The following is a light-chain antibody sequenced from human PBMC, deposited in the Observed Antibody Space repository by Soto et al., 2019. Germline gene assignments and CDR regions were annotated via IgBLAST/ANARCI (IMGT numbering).Light chain of an antibody. V-gene: IGLV1-40*01. CDR1: TSNIGAGYH. Sequence: QSVLTQPPSVSGAPGQRVTISCTGSTSNIGAGYHVHWYQQLPGTAPKLLIYDDNNRPSGLPDRFSGSKSGTSASLAITGLQAEDEADYYCQSYYTSLIGTNVFGTGTKLTVL. CDR3: QSYYTSLIGTNV. J-gene: IGLJ1*01. CDR2: DDN.